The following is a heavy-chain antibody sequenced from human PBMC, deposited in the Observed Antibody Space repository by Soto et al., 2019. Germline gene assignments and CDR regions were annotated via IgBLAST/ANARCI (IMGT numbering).Heavy chain of an antibody. CDR2: IYHSGST. Sequence: QLQLQESGSGLVKPSQTLSLTCAVSGGSISRGGYSWSWIRQPPGKGLEWIGYIYHSGSTYYNPSPKSRVTISVDRSKNQVSLKLSSVTAADTAVYYCARGKDGDYAYYGMDVWGQGTTVTVSS. D-gene: IGHD4-17*01. J-gene: IGHJ6*02. CDR3: ARGKDGDYAYYGMDV. V-gene: IGHV4-30-2*01. CDR1: GGSISRGGYS.